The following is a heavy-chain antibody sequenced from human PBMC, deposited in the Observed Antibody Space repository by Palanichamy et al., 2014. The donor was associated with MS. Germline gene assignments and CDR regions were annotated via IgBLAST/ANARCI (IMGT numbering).Heavy chain of an antibody. J-gene: IGHJ4*02. CDR1: GGSISNKY. Sequence: VQLQESGPGLVKPSETLSLTCTVSGGSISNKYWSWIRQPAGKGLEWIGRISASGSTNYNPSLKSRVTMSIDTSKNQFSLKLDSVTAADTAVFYCARDDTTSLDYWGQGTLVTVSS. V-gene: IGHV4-4*07. CDR3: ARDDTTSLDY. CDR2: ISASGST. D-gene: IGHD4-17*01.